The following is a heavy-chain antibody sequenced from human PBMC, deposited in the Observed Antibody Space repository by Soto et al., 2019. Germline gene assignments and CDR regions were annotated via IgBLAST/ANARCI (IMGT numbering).Heavy chain of an antibody. D-gene: IGHD3-10*01. J-gene: IGHJ6*02. Sequence: GGSLRLSCAASGFTFSSYGMHWVRQAPGKGLEWVSVISYDGSNKYYADSVKGRFTISRDNSKNTLYLQMNSLRAEDTAVYYCAKVSDGGSGFYYYGMDVWGQGTTVTVS. V-gene: IGHV3-30*18. CDR2: ISYDGSNK. CDR1: GFTFSSYG. CDR3: AKVSDGGSGFYYYGMDV.